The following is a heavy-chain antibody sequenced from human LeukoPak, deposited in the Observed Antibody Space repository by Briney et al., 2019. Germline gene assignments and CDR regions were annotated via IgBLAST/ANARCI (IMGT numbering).Heavy chain of an antibody. D-gene: IGHD3-22*01. Sequence: SETLSLTCTVSGGSISSSSYYWGWIRQPPGKGLEWIGSIYYSGSTYYNPSLKSRVTISVDTSKNQFSLKLSSVTAADTAVYYCASPGGFYYDIAAFDIWGQGTMVTVSS. CDR1: GGSISSSSYY. J-gene: IGHJ3*02. CDR3: ASPGGFYYDIAAFDI. V-gene: IGHV4-39*07. CDR2: IYYSGST.